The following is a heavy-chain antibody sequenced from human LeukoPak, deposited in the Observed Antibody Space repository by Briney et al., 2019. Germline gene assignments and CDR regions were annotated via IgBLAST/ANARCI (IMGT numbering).Heavy chain of an antibody. V-gene: IGHV3-30*02. CDR3: AKEDTEAFDI. CDR1: ELPSSILP. J-gene: IGHJ3*02. CDR2: IRYDGSNK. D-gene: IGHD5-18*01. Sequence: GGPLKLSFPPSELPSSILPITGSAQPPAKGLEWVAFIRYDGSNKFYADSVKGRFTISRDNSKNTLYLQMNSLRAEDTAVYYCAKEDTEAFDIWGQGTMVTVSS.